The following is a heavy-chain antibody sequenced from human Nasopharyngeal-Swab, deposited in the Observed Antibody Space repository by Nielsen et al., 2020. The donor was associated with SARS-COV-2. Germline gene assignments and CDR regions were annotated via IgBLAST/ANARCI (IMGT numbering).Heavy chain of an antibody. CDR3: ARRYGDFWSGHYFDY. Sequence: GSLRLSCAVSGYSISSGYYWGWIWQPPGKGLEWIASIYHSGSTYYNPSLKSRVTISVDTSKNQFSLKLSSVTAADTAVYYCARRYGDFWSGHYFDYWGQGTLVTVSS. D-gene: IGHD3-3*01. CDR2: IYHSGST. J-gene: IGHJ4*02. CDR1: GYSISSGYY. V-gene: IGHV4-38-2*01.